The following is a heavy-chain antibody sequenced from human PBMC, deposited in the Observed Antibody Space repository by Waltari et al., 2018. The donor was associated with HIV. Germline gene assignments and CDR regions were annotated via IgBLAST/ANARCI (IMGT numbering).Heavy chain of an antibody. CDR1: GGTFSSYA. V-gene: IGHV1-69*12. CDR3: ARLGRSRFLEWIPFDP. CDR2: MNPIAGTT. D-gene: IGHD3-3*01. J-gene: IGHJ5*02. Sequence: QVQLVQSGAEVKKPGSSVKVSCKASGGTFSSYALSGVRQAPGQGLEWMGGMNPIAGTTNYEQKFQGRVTITADESTSTANMELNSLKSEDTAVYYCARLGRSRFLEWIPFDPWGQGTLVTVSS.